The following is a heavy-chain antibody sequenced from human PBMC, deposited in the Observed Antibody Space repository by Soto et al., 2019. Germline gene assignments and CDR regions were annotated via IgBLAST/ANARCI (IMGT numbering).Heavy chain of an antibody. V-gene: IGHV6-1*01. Sequence: QSQTLSLTCAISGDSVSSNSAAWNWIRQSPSRGLEWLGRTYYRSKWYNDYAVSVKSRITINPDTSKNQFSLQLNSVTPEDTAVYYCVRGTPQFGAFDIWGQGTMVTVSS. D-gene: IGHD3-10*01. J-gene: IGHJ3*02. CDR3: VRGTPQFGAFDI. CDR2: TYYRSKWYN. CDR1: GDSVSSNSAA.